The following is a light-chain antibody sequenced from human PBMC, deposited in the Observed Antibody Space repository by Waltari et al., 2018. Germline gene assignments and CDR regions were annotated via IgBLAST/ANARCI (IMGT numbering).Light chain of an antibody. CDR3: QQFYTTPRT. CDR2: WAS. CDR1: LHVLYSPNNKNY. J-gene: IGKJ1*01. V-gene: IGKV4-1*01. Sequence: DIVMTQSPDSLAVSLGARATINCKSSLHVLYSPNNKNYLAWYQQKAGQPPKLLISWASTRDSGVPDRFSGSGSGTDFTLTISSLQAEDVAVYYCQQFYTTPRTFGQGTKVEIK.